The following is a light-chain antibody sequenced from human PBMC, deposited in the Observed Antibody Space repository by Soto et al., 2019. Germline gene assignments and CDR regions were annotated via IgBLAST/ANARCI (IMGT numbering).Light chain of an antibody. Sequence: EIVLTQSPAILSVSPGERATLSCRASQSISRSLAWYQQKPGQAPRLLISDASTRATGIPDRIGGSGSGTDFTLTISRLEPEDFAVYYCQQYGSSGTFGQGTKVDIK. CDR3: QQYGSSGT. V-gene: IGKV3-20*01. CDR2: DAS. J-gene: IGKJ1*01. CDR1: QSISRS.